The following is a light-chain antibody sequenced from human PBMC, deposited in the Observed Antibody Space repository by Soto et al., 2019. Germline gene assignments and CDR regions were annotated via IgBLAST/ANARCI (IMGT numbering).Light chain of an antibody. V-gene: IGKV3D-20*02. Sequence: EIVLTQSPCTLSFSPGERATLSFRASQIVSSSYLAWYQQKPGQAPRLLIYGASSRATGIPDRFTGSGSGTDFTLKISRVEDEDVGVYYCMQRIEFPLTFGGGTKVDIK. CDR2: GAS. CDR3: MQRIEFPLT. J-gene: IGKJ4*01. CDR1: QIVSSSY.